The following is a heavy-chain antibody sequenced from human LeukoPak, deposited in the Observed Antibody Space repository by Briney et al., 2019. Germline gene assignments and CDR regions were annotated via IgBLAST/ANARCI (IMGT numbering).Heavy chain of an antibody. D-gene: IGHD3-10*01. CDR2: INHSGST. CDR3: ARGPYGSGRYYYYYYYMDV. J-gene: IGHJ6*03. Sequence: PSETLSLTCAVYGGSFSGYYWSWIRQPPGKGLEWIGEINHSGSTNYNPSLKSRVTISVDTSKNQFSLKLSSVTAADTAVYYSARGPYGSGRYYYYYYYMDVWGKGTTVTVSS. CDR1: GGSFSGYY. V-gene: IGHV4-34*01.